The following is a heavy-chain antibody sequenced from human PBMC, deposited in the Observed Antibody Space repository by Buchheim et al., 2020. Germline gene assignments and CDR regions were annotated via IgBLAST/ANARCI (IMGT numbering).Heavy chain of an antibody. J-gene: IGHJ4*02. Sequence: EVQLVESGGGLVQPGGSLRLSCAASGFTFSSYSMNWVRQAPGKGPEWVSYISSSSSTIYYADSVKGRFTISRDNAKNSLYLQMNSLRAEDTAVYYCAAYYYDSSGTQEFDYWGQGTL. CDR2: ISSSSSTI. CDR1: GFTFSSYS. V-gene: IGHV3-48*01. CDR3: AAYYYDSSGTQEFDY. D-gene: IGHD3-22*01.